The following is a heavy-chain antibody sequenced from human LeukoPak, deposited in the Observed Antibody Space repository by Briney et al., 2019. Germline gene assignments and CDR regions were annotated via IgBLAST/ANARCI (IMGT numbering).Heavy chain of an antibody. D-gene: IGHD2-2*01. J-gene: IGHJ6*02. V-gene: IGHV3-30*04. CDR3: ARGPYMPNPPESYCSSTSCYLHYYYGMDV. Sequence: GGSLRLSCAASGFTFSSYAMHWVRQAPGKGLEWVAVISYDGGDKYYADSVKGRFTISRDNSKNTLYLQMNSLRAEDMAVYYCARGPYMPNPPESYCSSTSCYLHYYYGMDVWGQGTTVTVSS. CDR1: GFTFSSYA. CDR2: ISYDGGDK.